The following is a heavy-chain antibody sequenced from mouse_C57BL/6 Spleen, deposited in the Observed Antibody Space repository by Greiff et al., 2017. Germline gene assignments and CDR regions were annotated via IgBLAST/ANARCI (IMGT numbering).Heavy chain of an antibody. J-gene: IGHJ3*01. CDR3: ARDPPITTVGGFAY. Sequence: VQLQQSGAELVKPGASVKISCKASGYAFSSYWMNWVKQRPGKGLEWIGQIYPGDGDTNYNGKFKGKATLTADKSSSTAYMQLSSLTSEDSAVYFCARDPPITTVGGFAYWGQGTLVTVSA. CDR2: IYPGDGDT. CDR1: GYAFSSYW. V-gene: IGHV1-80*01. D-gene: IGHD1-1*01.